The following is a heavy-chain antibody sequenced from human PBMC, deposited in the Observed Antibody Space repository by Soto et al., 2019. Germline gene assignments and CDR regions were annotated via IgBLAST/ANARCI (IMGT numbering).Heavy chain of an antibody. V-gene: IGHV1-18*04. CDR2: ISAYNGNT. D-gene: IGHD3-10*01. Sequence: ASVKVSCKASGYTFTSYGISWVRQAPGQGLEWMGWISAYNGNTNYAQKLQGRVTMTTGTSTSTAYMELRSLRSDDTAVYYCARDPGVRDKYYYYGMDVWGQGTTVTVSS. CDR3: ARDPGVRDKYYYYGMDV. CDR1: GYTFTSYG. J-gene: IGHJ6*02.